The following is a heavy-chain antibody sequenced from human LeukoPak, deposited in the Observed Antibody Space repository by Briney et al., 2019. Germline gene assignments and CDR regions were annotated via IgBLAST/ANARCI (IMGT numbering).Heavy chain of an antibody. D-gene: IGHD1-26*01. J-gene: IGHJ4*02. Sequence: SETLSLTCTVSGGSISSYYWNWIRQPAAKGLEWIGRIYTSGTTHYNPSLKSRVTMSVDSSKNQFSLNLSSVTAADTAEYYCAREGSGRPLDYWSQGTLVTVSS. V-gene: IGHV4-4*07. CDR1: GGSISSYY. CDR3: AREGSGRPLDY. CDR2: IYTSGTT.